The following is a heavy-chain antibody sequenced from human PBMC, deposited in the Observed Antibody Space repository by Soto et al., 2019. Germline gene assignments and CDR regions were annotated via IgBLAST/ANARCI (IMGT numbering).Heavy chain of an antibody. V-gene: IGHV4-30-4*01. CDR1: GGSITSGDYY. Sequence: SETLSLTCTVSGGSITSGDYYWSWIRQPPWKGLEWIGYIYYSGTTYYNPSLKSRVTISLDTSKNRFSLNLRSVTAADTAVYYCALRFGTAWGQGXTVTVYS. CDR2: IYYSGTT. CDR3: ALRFGTA. J-gene: IGHJ6*02. D-gene: IGHD5-12*01.